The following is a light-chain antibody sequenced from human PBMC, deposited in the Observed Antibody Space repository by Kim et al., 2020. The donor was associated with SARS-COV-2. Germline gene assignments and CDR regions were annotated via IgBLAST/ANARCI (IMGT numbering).Light chain of an antibody. Sequence: PVRGRAPLTCRSRHYQSTWLAWSPQKRGKAPELLLYRVYTLESGPPSRLSGSGSETEYTLNIDSVQPDDFATYYCQLYIRFPYTFGQGKKLEI. CDR2: RVY. CDR1: HYQSTW. V-gene: IGKV1-5*03. J-gene: IGKJ2*01. CDR3: QLYIRFPYT.